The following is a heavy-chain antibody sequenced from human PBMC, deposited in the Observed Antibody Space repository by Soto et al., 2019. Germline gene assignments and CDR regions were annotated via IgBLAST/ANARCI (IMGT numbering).Heavy chain of an antibody. V-gene: IGHV4-4*07. CDR2: IYTSGST. CDR1: GGSFSGYY. Sequence: SETLSLTCAVYGGSFSGYYWSWIRQPAGKGLEWIGRIYTSGSTNYNPSLKSRVTMSVDTSKNQFSLRLSSVTAADTAVYYCARDHLAGFDPWGQGTLVTVSS. J-gene: IGHJ5*02. CDR3: ARDHLAGFDP.